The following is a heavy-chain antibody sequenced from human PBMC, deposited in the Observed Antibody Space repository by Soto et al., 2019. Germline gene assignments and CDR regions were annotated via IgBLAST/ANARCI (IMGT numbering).Heavy chain of an antibody. D-gene: IGHD3-10*01. CDR1: GGSFSGSY. Sequence: SETLSLTCAVYGGSFSGSYWSWIRQPPGKGLEWIGEINHSGSTNCNPSLKSRVTISVDTSKNQFSLKLSSVIAADTAVYYCARVGGSGNPGGYYYYMDVWGKGTTVTVSS. CDR3: ARVGGSGNPGGYYYYMDV. J-gene: IGHJ6*03. CDR2: INHSGST. V-gene: IGHV4-34*01.